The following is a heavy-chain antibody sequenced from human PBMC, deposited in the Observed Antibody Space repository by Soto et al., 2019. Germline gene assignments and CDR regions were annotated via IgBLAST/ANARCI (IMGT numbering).Heavy chain of an antibody. CDR2: IFHDGNT. D-gene: IGHD2-8*02. V-gene: IGHV4-4*02. Sequence: QVHLQESGPGLVKPSETLSLTCAVSGASIGSGGWWSWVRQPPGKGLEWIAEIFHDGNTNYSPSLKSRVTISVDKSQNLFSLNVYSVTAADTAVYYCARHEGWTGPDQWGKGTLVTVSS. CDR1: GASIGSGGW. CDR3: ARHEGWTGPDQ. J-gene: IGHJ5*02.